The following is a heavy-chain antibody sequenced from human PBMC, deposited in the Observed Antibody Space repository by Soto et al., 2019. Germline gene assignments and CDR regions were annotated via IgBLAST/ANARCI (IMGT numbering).Heavy chain of an antibody. J-gene: IGHJ4*02. V-gene: IGHV3-30*18. Sequence: PASGFTFSSYDMHWVRQAPGKGLEWVAVISFDGSTKYYADPVKGRFTISRDNSKNTLYLQMNSLRAEDTAVYYCAKDQGEEYSSSSAAGYWGQGTLVTVSS. D-gene: IGHD6-6*01. CDR2: ISFDGSTK. CDR1: GFTFSSYD. CDR3: AKDQGEEYSSSSAAGY.